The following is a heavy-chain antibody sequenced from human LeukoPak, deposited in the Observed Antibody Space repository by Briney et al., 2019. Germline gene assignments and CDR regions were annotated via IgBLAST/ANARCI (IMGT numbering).Heavy chain of an antibody. CDR1: GGSFSGYY. J-gene: IGHJ4*02. CDR2: INHSGST. Sequence: KPSETLSLTCAVYGGSFSGYYWSWIRQPPGKGLEWIGEINHSGSTNYNPSLKSRVTISVDTSKNQFSLKLSSVTAADTAVYYCARIGIVVVAATPDYWGQGTLVTVSS. CDR3: ARIGIVVVAATPDY. V-gene: IGHV4-34*01. D-gene: IGHD2-15*01.